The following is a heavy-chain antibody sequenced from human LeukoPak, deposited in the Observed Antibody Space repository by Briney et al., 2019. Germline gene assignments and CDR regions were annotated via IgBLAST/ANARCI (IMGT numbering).Heavy chain of an antibody. CDR3: ARGSGWLEDF. V-gene: IGHV3-7*01. J-gene: IGHJ4*02. CDR2: INKDGSAN. CDR1: GFPFSSYL. Sequence: GGSLRLSCAASGFPFSSYLMNWVRQAPGKGLEGVNNINKDGSANNYVGCVKGRFTISRDNAKNSLYLQMNSLRAEDTGVYYCARGSGWLEDFWGQGTLVTVSS. D-gene: IGHD6-19*01.